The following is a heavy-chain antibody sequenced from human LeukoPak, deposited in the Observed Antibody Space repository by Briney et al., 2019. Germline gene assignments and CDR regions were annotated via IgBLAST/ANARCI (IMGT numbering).Heavy chain of an antibody. CDR1: GFTLSGSA. CDR3: TRHQAVAG. CDR2: IRSKANSYAT. V-gene: IGHV3-73*01. J-gene: IGHJ4*02. Sequence: GGSLRLSCAAYGFTLSGSAMHWVRQASGKGLEWVGRIRSKANSYATAYAASVKGRFTISRDDSKNTAYLQMNSLKTEDTAVYYCTRHQAVAGWGQGTLVTVSS. D-gene: IGHD6-19*01.